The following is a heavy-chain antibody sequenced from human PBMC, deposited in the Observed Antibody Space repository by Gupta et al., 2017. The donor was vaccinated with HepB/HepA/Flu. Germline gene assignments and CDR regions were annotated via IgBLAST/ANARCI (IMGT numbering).Heavy chain of an antibody. CDR3: ARAGLDIVVVPAAHQYYFDY. CDR1: GGTFSSYA. CDR2: IIPIFGTA. J-gene: IGHJ4*02. V-gene: IGHV1-69*06. D-gene: IGHD2-2*01. Sequence: QVQLVQSGAEVTKPGSSVKVSCKASGGTFSSYAISWVRQAPGHGLEWMGGIIPIFGTANYAQKFQGRVTITADKSTSTAYMELSSLRSEDTAVYYCARAGLDIVVVPAAHQYYFDYWGQGTLVTVSS.